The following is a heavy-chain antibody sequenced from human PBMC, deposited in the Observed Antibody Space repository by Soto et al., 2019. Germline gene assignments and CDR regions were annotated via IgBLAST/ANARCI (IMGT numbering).Heavy chain of an antibody. J-gene: IGHJ4*02. CDR3: ARRSPYSIDY. CDR2: IYYSGST. V-gene: IGHV4-39*01. D-gene: IGHD2-21*01. CDR1: GGSVSSSSYY. Sequence: QLQLQESGPGVVKPSETLSLTCTVSGGSVSSSSYYWGWIRQPPGKGLEWIGSIYYSGSTYYNPSLKSRVTISVDTSKNQFSLKLSSVTAADTAVYYCARRSPYSIDYWGQGTLVTVSS.